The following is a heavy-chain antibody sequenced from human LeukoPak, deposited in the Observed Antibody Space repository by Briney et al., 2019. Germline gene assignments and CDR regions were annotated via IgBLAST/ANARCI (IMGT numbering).Heavy chain of an antibody. CDR3: ARDHPVADWAPDI. J-gene: IGHJ3*02. D-gene: IGHD3-9*01. Sequence: PSETLSLTCSVSGGSISSYSWTWIRQPPGKGLEWIGFIDYSGSSNYNPSLKSRVTTSADPSTNHFSLNLTSVTAADTAVYFCARDHPVADWAPDIWGRGTMVTVSS. CDR1: GGSISSYS. V-gene: IGHV4-59*13. CDR2: IDYSGSS.